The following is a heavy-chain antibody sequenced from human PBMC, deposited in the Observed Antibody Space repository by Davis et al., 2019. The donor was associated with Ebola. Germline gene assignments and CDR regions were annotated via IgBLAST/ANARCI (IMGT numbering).Heavy chain of an antibody. V-gene: IGHV3-21*01. CDR2: ISSSSSYI. D-gene: IGHD2-15*01. J-gene: IGHJ4*02. CDR1: GFTFSSYA. Sequence: GGSLRLSCAASGFTFSSYAMSWVRQAPGKGLEWVSSISSSSSYIYYADSVKGRFTISRDNAKNSLYLQMNSLRAEDTAVYYCARVRWPIKTLDYWGQGTLVTVSS. CDR3: ARVRWPIKTLDY.